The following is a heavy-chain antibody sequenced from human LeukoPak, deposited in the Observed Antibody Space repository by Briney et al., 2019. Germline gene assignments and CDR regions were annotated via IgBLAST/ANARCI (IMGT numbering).Heavy chain of an antibody. CDR2: IKSKTDGGTT. D-gene: IGHD4-23*01. J-gene: IGHJ4*02. V-gene: IGHV3-15*01. CDR3: TTDPQPDGGNSAG. Sequence: GGSLRLSCAASGLTFSNAWMSWVRQAPGKGLEWVGRIKSKTDGGTTDYAAPVKGRFTISRDDSKNTLYLQMNSLKTEDTAVYFCTTDPQPDGGNSAGWGQGTLVTVSP. CDR1: GLTFSNAW.